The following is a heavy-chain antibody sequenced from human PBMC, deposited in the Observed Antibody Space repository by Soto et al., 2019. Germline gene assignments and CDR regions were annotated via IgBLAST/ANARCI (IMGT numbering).Heavy chain of an antibody. CDR3: ARGHGVVVISWFDP. CDR2: MNPNSGNT. J-gene: IGHJ5*02. CDR1: GYTFTSYD. D-gene: IGHD3-22*01. Sequence: ASVKVSCKASGYTFTSYDVNWVRQATGQGLEWMGWMNPNSGNTGYAQKFQGRVTMTRNTSISTAYMELSSLRSEDTAVYYCARGHGVVVISWFDPWGQGTLVTVSS. V-gene: IGHV1-8*01.